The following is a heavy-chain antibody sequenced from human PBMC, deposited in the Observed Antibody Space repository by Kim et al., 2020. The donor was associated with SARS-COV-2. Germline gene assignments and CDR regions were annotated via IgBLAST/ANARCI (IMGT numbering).Heavy chain of an antibody. D-gene: IGHD2-2*02. CDR1: GGTCSSYA. Sequence: SVKVSCKASGGTCSSYAISWVRQAPGQGLEWRGGIISIFVTVNYAQKFQGRVTITADESTSTAYMELSSLRSEDTSVYYCARGGGLGYCSSTSCYRPLDFCIQLYFVPPSFWRAGCRILFPLVTSVNTPVDASCVAVVWLGQH. J-gene: IGHJ1*01. CDR2: IISIFVTV. CDR3: ARGGGLGYCSSTSCYRPLDFCIQLYFVPPSFWRAGCRILFPLVTSVNTPVDASCVAVVWLGQH. V-gene: IGHV1-69*13.